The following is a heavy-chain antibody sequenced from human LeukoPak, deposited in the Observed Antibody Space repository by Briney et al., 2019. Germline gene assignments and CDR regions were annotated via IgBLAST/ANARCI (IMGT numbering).Heavy chain of an antibody. D-gene: IGHD2-2*01. V-gene: IGHV4-34*01. Sequence: SETLSLTCAVYGGSFSGYYWSWIRQPPGKGLEWIGEINHSGSTNYNPSLKSRVTISVDTSKNQFSLKLSSVTAADTAVYYCARRLLVPQLLGNYFDYWGQGTLVTVSS. CDR3: ARRLLVPQLLGNYFDY. CDR2: INHSGST. J-gene: IGHJ4*02. CDR1: GGSFSGYY.